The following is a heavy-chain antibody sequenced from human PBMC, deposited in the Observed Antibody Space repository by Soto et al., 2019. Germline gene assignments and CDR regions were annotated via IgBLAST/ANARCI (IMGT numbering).Heavy chain of an antibody. CDR1: GYTFTGYY. CDR3: ARDREYDILTGYCDPFDY. Sequence: ASVKVSCKASGYTFTGYYMHWVRQAPGQGLEWMGWINPNSGGTNYAQKFQGWVTMTRDTSISTAYMELSSLRSDDTAVYYCARDREYDILTGYCDPFDYWGQGTLGTVSS. CDR2: INPNSGGT. D-gene: IGHD3-9*01. J-gene: IGHJ4*02. V-gene: IGHV1-2*04.